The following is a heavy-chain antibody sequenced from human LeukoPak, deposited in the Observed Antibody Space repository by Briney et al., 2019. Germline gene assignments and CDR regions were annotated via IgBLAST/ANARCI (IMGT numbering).Heavy chain of an antibody. J-gene: IGHJ4*02. CDR2: VNSRSDTI. Sequence: GGSLRLSCAGSGFTFSGETMNWVRQAPGKGLEWISYVNSRSDTIYYADSVKGRFIISRDNAKNSLYLQMNSLRAEDTGVYYCTKNDAYASGWSFDHWGRGTLVTVSS. CDR3: TKNDAYASGWSFDH. V-gene: IGHV3-48*01. D-gene: IGHD6-19*01. CDR1: GFTFSGET.